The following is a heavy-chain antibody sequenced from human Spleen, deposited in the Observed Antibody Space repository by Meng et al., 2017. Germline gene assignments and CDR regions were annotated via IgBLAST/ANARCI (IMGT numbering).Heavy chain of an antibody. CDR2: IYPGNSDT. CDR3: ARRSPGSNWADFDF. CDR1: GYNFNNYW. D-gene: IGHD6-13*01. Sequence: GGSLRLSCKASGYNFNNYWIGWVRQMPGKGPEWMGIIYPGNSDTRYSPTFQGQVTISADKSITTAYLQWSSLKASDTAIYYCARRSPGSNWADFDFWGQGTLVTVSS. V-gene: IGHV5-51*01. J-gene: IGHJ4*01.